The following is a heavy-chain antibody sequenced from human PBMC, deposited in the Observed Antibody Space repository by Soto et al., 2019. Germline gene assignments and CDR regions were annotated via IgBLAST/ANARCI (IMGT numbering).Heavy chain of an antibody. V-gene: IGHV4-31*02. D-gene: IGHD3-9*01. Sequence: QVQLQESGPGLVKPSETLSLTCTVSGEPISSVSVYWNWIRHLPGKGLQWIGHIYFTGITEYNPSLRSRSIISVDTSKSQFSLSLNAVTAADTAVYYCAREVDSASTRGYFDSWGQGTLVTVSS. CDR2: IYFTGIT. CDR1: GEPISSVSVY. J-gene: IGHJ4*02. CDR3: AREVDSASTRGYFDS.